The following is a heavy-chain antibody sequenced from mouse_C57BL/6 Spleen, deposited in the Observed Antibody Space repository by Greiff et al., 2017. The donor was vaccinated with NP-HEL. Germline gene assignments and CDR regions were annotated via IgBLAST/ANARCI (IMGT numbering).Heavy chain of an antibody. V-gene: IGHV14-2*01. CDR2: IDPEDGET. CDR3: ASNYGSSHYYYAMHY. CDR1: GFNIKDYY. D-gene: IGHD1-1*01. J-gene: IGHJ4*01. Sequence: EVQLQQSGAELVKPGASVKLSCTASGFNIKDYYMHWVKQRTEQGLEWIGRIDPEDGETKYAPKFQGKATITADTSSNTAYLQLSSLTSEDTAVYYGASNYGSSHYYYAMHYWGQGTSVTVSS.